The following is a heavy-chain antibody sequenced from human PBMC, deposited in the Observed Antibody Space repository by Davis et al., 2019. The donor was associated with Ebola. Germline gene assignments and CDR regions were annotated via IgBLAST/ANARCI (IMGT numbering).Heavy chain of an antibody. V-gene: IGHV3-11*01. CDR3: ARGVQVPYSSSWYCDY. D-gene: IGHD6-13*01. CDR1: GFTFSDYY. J-gene: IGHJ4*02. CDR2: ISSSGSTI. Sequence: PGGSLRLSCAASGFTFSDYYMSWIRQAPGKGLEWVSYISSSGSTIYYADSVKGRFTISRDNAKNSLYLQMNSLRAEDTAVYYCARGVQVPYSSSWYCDYWGQGTLVTVSS.